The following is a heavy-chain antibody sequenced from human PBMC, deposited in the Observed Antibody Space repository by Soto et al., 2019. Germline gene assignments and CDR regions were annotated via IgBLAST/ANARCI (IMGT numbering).Heavy chain of an antibody. Sequence: GGSLRLSCSASGFTLSNDLVHWVRQSPGKGLVWVSRISADGSDTAYADSVKGRFSISRDNAGNTVYLQMSSLRVDDTAVYYCLSKGPSGPWRAWGQGTLVTVSS. J-gene: IGHJ5*02. CDR3: LSKGPSGPWRA. CDR2: ISADGSDT. CDR1: GFTLSNDL. D-gene: IGHD6-25*01. V-gene: IGHV3-74*01.